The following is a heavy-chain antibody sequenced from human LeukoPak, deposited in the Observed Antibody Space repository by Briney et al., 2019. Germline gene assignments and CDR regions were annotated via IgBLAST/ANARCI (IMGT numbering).Heavy chain of an antibody. J-gene: IGHJ5*02. CDR1: GYTFTSYD. D-gene: IGHD6-13*01. Sequence: GASVKVSCKASGYTFTSYDINWVRQAPGQGLEWMGWISAYNGNTNYAQKFQDRFTMTTDTSTTTAYMELRSLRSDDTAVYYCARDLAWGYVEQQLGWLDPWGQGALVTVSS. CDR3: ARDLAWGYVEQQLGWLDP. CDR2: ISAYNGNT. V-gene: IGHV1-18*01.